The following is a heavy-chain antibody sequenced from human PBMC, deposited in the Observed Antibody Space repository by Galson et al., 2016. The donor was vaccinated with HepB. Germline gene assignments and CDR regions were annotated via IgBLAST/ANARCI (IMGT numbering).Heavy chain of an antibody. CDR1: GGSFTLYT. V-gene: IGHV4-59*01. J-gene: IGHJ4*02. Sequence: SETLSLTCTVSGGSFTLYTWNWIRQSPGKGLEWIGYIYYSGSTNYNPSLKSRLSISVDTSKNQFSLKLSSVTAADTAVYYCARTKYSRGYFDYWGQGTLVTVSS. CDR3: ARTKYSRGYFDY. CDR2: IYYSGST. D-gene: IGHD6-6*01.